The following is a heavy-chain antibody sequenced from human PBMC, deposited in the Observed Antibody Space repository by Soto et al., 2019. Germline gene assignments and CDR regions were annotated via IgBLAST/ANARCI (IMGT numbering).Heavy chain of an antibody. CDR2: VYHTGRT. CDR1: GGSFKSGIYS. V-gene: IGHV4-61*01. CDR3: ARDFAYFDS. D-gene: IGHD3-3*01. Sequence: SETLSRTCTVSGGSFKSGIYSWSWIRQPPGKGLDWIGYVYHTGRTSYNPSLKSRVSISMDTSKNQFSLNLDSVTAADTAVYFCARDFAYFDSWGQGTLVTV. J-gene: IGHJ4*02.